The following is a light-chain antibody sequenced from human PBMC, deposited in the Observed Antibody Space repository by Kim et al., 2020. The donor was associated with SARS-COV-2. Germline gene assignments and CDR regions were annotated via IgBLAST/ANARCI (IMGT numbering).Light chain of an antibody. J-gene: IGLJ3*02. Sequence: QLVLTQSPSASASLGASVNLTCTLSSGHSNYAIAWHQQQPEKGPRYPMKVNSDGSHYKGDGIPDRFSGSSSGAERYLTISSLQSEDEADYYCQTWGTGLGVFGGGTQLTVL. CDR2: VNSDGSH. CDR3: QTWGTGLGV. CDR1: SGHSNYA. V-gene: IGLV4-69*01.